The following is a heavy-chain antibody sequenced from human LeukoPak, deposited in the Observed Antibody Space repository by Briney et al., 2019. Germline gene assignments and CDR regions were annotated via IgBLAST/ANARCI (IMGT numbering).Heavy chain of an antibody. V-gene: IGHV3-23*01. Sequence: HSGGSLRLSCAASGFTFSSYEMNWVRQAPGKGLEWVSAISGGGGTTYYADSVKGRFTISRDNSKNTLFLQMNSLGAEDTAVYYCAKDREGLSSGYDLEYFDYWGQGTLVTVSS. J-gene: IGHJ4*02. D-gene: IGHD5-12*01. CDR3: AKDREGLSSGYDLEYFDY. CDR1: GFTFSSYE. CDR2: ISGGGGTT.